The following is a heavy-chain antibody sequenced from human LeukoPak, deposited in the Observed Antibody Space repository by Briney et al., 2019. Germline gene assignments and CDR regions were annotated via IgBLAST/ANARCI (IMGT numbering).Heavy chain of an antibody. D-gene: IGHD3-16*01. Sequence: SGGSLRLSCAASGFTFSSYWMHWVRHAPGKGLLWVSRIKSDGSSTSYADSVKGRFTVSRDNANNTLYLQMNSLRADDTAVYYCTRLKGGYWGQGTLVTVSS. CDR2: IKSDGSST. J-gene: IGHJ4*02. V-gene: IGHV3-74*01. CDR3: TRLKGGY. CDR1: GFTFSSYW.